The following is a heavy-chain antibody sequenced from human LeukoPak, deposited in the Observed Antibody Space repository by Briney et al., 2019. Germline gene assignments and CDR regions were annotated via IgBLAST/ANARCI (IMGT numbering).Heavy chain of an antibody. Sequence: ASVKVSCKASGYTFTGYYMHWVRQAPGQGLEWMGWINPNSGGTKYAQKFQGRVDMTRDTSISTSYMELSRLRSDDTAVYYCAREGDTAMDTNWFDPWGQGTLVTVSS. J-gene: IGHJ5*02. CDR1: GYTFTGYY. CDR3: AREGDTAMDTNWFDP. CDR2: INPNSGGT. V-gene: IGHV1-2*02. D-gene: IGHD5-18*01.